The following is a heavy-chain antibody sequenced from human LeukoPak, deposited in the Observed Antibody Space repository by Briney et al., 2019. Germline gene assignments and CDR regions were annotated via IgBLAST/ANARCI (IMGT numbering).Heavy chain of an antibody. CDR1: GFTFRNFW. V-gene: IGHV3-7*04. J-gene: IGHJ4*02. CDR3: ARGDAFSGDH. Sequence: GGSLRLSCAASGFTFRNFWMSWVRQAPGRGLVWVANIHPEGDENYHVESMKGRFTISRDNAKSSLFLQMNGLRAEDTAVYYCARGDAFSGDHWGQGTLVTVSS. CDR2: IHPEGDEN.